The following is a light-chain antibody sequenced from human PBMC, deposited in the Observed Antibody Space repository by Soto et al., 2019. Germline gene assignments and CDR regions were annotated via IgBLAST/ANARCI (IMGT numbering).Light chain of an antibody. CDR2: DAS. V-gene: IGKV1-33*01. CDR3: QQFDNLLFT. CDR1: LDISNY. Sequence: DIQMTQSPSSLSASVGDRVTITCQASLDISNYLNWYQHKPGKAPKLLIYDASNLEAGVPSRFSGSGSGTDFTFTISSLQPEDIATYYCQQFDNLLFTFGPGTKINIK. J-gene: IGKJ3*01.